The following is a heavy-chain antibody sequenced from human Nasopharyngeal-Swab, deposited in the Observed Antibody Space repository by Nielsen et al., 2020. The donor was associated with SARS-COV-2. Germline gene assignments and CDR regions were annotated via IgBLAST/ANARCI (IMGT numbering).Heavy chain of an antibody. Sequence: GGYLRLSCAASGFTFSSYSMNWVRQAPGKGLEWVSSISSSSSYIYYADSVKGRFTISRDNAKNSLYLQMNSLRAEDTAVYYCAKDQGALYCSGGSCYSGPQSNYYYGMDVWGQGTTVTVSS. CDR2: ISSSSSYI. CDR3: AKDQGALYCSGGSCYSGPQSNYYYGMDV. V-gene: IGHV3-21*01. CDR1: GFTFSSYS. D-gene: IGHD2-15*01. J-gene: IGHJ6*02.